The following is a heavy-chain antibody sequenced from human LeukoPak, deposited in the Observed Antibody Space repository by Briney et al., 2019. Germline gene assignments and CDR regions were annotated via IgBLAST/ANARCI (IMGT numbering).Heavy chain of an antibody. CDR1: GFTFSSYE. Sequence: GGSLRLSCAASGFTFSSYEMNWVRQAPGKGLEWVSYISSSGSTIYYADSVKGRFTISRGNAKNSLYLQMNSLRAEDTAVYYCASGKGLTFDYWGQGTLVTVSS. CDR2: ISSSGSTI. V-gene: IGHV3-48*03. J-gene: IGHJ4*02. CDR3: ASGKGLTFDY. D-gene: IGHD4-23*01.